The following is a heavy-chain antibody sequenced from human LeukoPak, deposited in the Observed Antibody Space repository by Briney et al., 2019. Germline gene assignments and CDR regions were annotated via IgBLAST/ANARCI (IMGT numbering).Heavy chain of an antibody. V-gene: IGHV4-31*03. CDR1: GGSISSGGYY. J-gene: IGHJ4*02. D-gene: IGHD3-22*01. CDR3: ARGRTTYYYDSSGYRPYYFDY. CDR2: IYYSGST. Sequence: SETLSLTCTVSGGSISSGGYYWSWIRQHPGKGLEWIGYIYYSGSTYYNPSLKSRVTISVDTSKNQFSLKLSSLTAADTAVYYCARGRTTYYYDSSGYRPYYFDYWGQGTLVTVSS.